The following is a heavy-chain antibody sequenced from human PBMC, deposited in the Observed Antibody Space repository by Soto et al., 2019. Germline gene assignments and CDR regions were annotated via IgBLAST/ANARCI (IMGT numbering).Heavy chain of an antibody. CDR2: KYYSGAT. CDR1: DGSIKSHYY. J-gene: IGHJ6*02. Sequence: PSEPLSVTCTVSDGSIKSHYYCAVCREFPGGGLQWMGYKYYSGATDSDPSLERRVSFSVDMSKNQFSLNLTSVTVADTAVYYCARGRPNYFYYGLDVWGQGIPVTVSS. CDR3: ARGRPNYFYYGLDV. V-gene: IGHV4-30-4*01.